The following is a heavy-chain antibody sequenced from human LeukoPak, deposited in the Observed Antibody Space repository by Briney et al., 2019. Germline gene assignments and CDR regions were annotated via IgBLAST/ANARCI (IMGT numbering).Heavy chain of an antibody. CDR1: GFTVSSNY. CDR3: ARVSDSGSFDY. J-gene: IGHJ4*02. Sequence: RTGGSLRLSCAASGFTVSSNYMSWVRQAPGKGLEWVSVIYSGGSTYYADSVKGRFTISRDNSKNTLYLQMNSLRAEDTAVYYCARVSDSGSFDYWGQGTLVTVSS. D-gene: IGHD1-26*01. CDR2: IYSGGST. V-gene: IGHV3-53*01.